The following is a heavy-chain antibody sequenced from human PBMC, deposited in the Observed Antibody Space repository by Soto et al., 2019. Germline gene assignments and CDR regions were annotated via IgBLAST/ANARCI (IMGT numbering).Heavy chain of an antibody. CDR2: IIPFYDKP. CDR3: ARGYRELFFSAMAV. Sequence: QVELVQSGIEVKNPGSSVKVSCKASGDTFSNYAINWVRQAPEQGLEWMGGIIPFYDKPNYAENFLGRVTIYADKFTATADLEVTSLRSEDTAVYFCARGYRELFFSAMAVWGRGTAVIVSS. D-gene: IGHD3-10*01. CDR1: GDTFSNYA. V-gene: IGHV1-69*06. J-gene: IGHJ6*02.